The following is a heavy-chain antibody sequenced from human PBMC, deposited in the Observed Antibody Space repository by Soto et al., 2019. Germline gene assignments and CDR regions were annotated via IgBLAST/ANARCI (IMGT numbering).Heavy chain of an antibody. Sequence: ASVKVSCKASGYTFTGYYMHWVRQAPGQGLEWMGWINPNSGGTNYAQKFQGRVTMTRDTSISTAYMELSRLRSDDTAVYYCAGGSLHTAMVMKGMDVWGQGTTVTVS. V-gene: IGHV1-2*02. J-gene: IGHJ6*02. CDR2: INPNSGGT. D-gene: IGHD5-18*01. CDR3: AGGSLHTAMVMKGMDV. CDR1: GYTFTGYY.